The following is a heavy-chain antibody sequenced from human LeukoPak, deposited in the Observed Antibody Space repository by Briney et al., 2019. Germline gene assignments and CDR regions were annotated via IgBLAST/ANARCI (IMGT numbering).Heavy chain of an antibody. CDR1: GFTFSDHY. J-gene: IGHJ4*02. V-gene: IGHV3-72*01. CDR2: SRNKANSYTT. CDR3: ARAYSTTWYSPGY. D-gene: IGHD6-13*01. Sequence: GGSLRLSCAASGFTFSDHYMDWVRQAPGKGLEWVGRSRNKANSYTTDYAASVKGRFTISRDDSKNSLYLQMNSRKTEDTAIYYCARAYSTTWYSPGYWGQGTLVTVSS.